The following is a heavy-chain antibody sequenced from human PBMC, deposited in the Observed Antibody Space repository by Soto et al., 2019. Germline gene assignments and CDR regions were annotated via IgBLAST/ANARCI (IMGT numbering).Heavy chain of an antibody. Sequence: GSLRLSCAASGFVVTDYYMSWVRQAPWKGLEWVAVFLIGGDTHYGESVKGRFTISRDNSKNTLYLQMNSLRAEDTAVYYCAREPLWSGPLPLDAFDLWGQGTMVTVSS. J-gene: IGHJ3*01. CDR1: GFVVTDYY. CDR2: FLIGGDT. D-gene: IGHD3-3*01. V-gene: IGHV3-53*01. CDR3: AREPLWSGPLPLDAFDL.